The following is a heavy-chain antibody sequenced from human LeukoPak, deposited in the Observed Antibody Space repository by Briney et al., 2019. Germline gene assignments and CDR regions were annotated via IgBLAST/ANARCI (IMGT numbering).Heavy chain of an antibody. CDR1: GFTFSSYA. V-gene: IGHV3-30*03. CDR2: ISYDGSNK. CDR3: AGVSESGWSYFDY. Sequence: PGGSLRLSCAASGFTFSSYAMHWVRQAPGKGLEWVAVISYDGSNKYYADSVKGRFSISRDNSKNTLYLQMSSLRDEDTAVYYCAGVSESGWSYFDYWGQGTLVTFSS. J-gene: IGHJ4*02. D-gene: IGHD6-19*01.